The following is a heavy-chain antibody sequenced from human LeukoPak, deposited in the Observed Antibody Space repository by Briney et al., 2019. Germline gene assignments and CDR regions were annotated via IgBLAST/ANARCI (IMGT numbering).Heavy chain of an antibody. CDR3: ARTIAVAGDAFDI. Sequence: ASVKVSCKASGYTLTGYYMHWVRQAPGQGLEWMGRISPNSGGTNYAQKFQGRVTMTRDTSISTAYMELSRLRSDDTAVYYCARTIAVAGDAFDIWGQGTMVTVSS. V-gene: IGHV1-2*06. CDR2: ISPNSGGT. CDR1: GYTLTGYY. D-gene: IGHD6-19*01. J-gene: IGHJ3*02.